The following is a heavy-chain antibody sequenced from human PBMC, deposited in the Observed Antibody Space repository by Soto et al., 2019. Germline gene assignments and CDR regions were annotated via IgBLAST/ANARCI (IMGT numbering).Heavy chain of an antibody. CDR3: ARAEERRDWFDP. CDR1: GGSISSSNW. Sequence: KTSETLSLTCAVSGGSISSSNWWSFVRQPPGKGLEWIGEIYHSGSTNYNPSLKSRVTISVDKSKNQFSLKLSSVTAADTAVYYCARAEERRDWFDPWGQGTLVTVSS. V-gene: IGHV4-4*02. J-gene: IGHJ5*02. D-gene: IGHD1-1*01. CDR2: IYHSGST.